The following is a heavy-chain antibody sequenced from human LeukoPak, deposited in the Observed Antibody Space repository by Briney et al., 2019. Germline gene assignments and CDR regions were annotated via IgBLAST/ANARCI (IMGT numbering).Heavy chain of an antibody. J-gene: IGHJ4*02. CDR1: GDSVSTNSAT. CDR2: TYYRSKWYN. D-gene: IGHD3-22*01. CDR3: ARTPEKTYDSGFDH. Sequence: SQTLSLTCAISGDSVSTNSATWNWIRQSPSRGLEWLGRTYYRSKWYNDYAVSVKSRITINSDTFKNQFSLQLNSVTPEDTAVYYCARTPEKTYDSGFDHWGQGTLVTVSS. V-gene: IGHV6-1*01.